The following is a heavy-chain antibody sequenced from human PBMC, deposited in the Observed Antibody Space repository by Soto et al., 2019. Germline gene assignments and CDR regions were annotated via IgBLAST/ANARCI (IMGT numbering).Heavy chain of an antibody. V-gene: IGHV3-11*01. CDR2: ISSSGRTI. CDR3: ARAVDYYDSSGYDCYGMDV. D-gene: IGHD3-22*01. CDR1: GFTFSDYY. J-gene: IGHJ6*02. Sequence: PGGSLRLSCAASGFTFSDYYMSWIRQAPGKGLEWVSYISSSGRTIYYADSVKGRFTISRDNAKNSLYLQMNSLRAEDTAVYYCARAVDYYDSSGYDCYGMDVWGRATTVTVSS.